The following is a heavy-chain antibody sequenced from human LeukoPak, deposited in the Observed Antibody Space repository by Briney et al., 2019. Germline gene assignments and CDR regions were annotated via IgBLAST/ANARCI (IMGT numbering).Heavy chain of an antibody. Sequence: SQTLSLTCTVSGGSISSGSYYWRWIRQPAGKGLEWIGRIYTSGSTNYNPSFKSRVTISVDTSKNQFSLKLSSVTAADTAVYYCARESYSSSSQTLNYWGQGTLVTVSS. J-gene: IGHJ4*02. CDR2: IYTSGST. D-gene: IGHD6-6*01. CDR3: ARESYSSSSQTLNY. V-gene: IGHV4-61*02. CDR1: GGSISSGSYY.